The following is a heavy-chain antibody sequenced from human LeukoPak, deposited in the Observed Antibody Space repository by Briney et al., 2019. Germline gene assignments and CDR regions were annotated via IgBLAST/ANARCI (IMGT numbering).Heavy chain of an antibody. CDR3: ARTLPIWRSGWFDP. CDR2: INHSGST. CDR1: GGSFSGYY. D-gene: IGHD2-2*01. J-gene: IGHJ5*02. Sequence: ASETLSLTCAVYGGSFSGYYWSWIRQPPGKGLEWIGEINHSGSTNYNPSLKSRVTISVDTSKNQFSLKLSSVTAADTAVYYCARTLPIWRSGWFDPWGQGTLVTVSS. V-gene: IGHV4-34*01.